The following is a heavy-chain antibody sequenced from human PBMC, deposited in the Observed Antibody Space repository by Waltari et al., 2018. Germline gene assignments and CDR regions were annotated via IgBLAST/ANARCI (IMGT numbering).Heavy chain of an antibody. V-gene: IGHV1-46*01. Sequence: QVQLVQSGAEVKKPGASVKVSCKASGNTFTSYYVHWVRQAPGQGLEWMGLINPRGGTTTYEQRSQGRVTMTGDTSTRRVYMELSSLRPEDTAVYYGAIYSSGWYPGGQGTLVTVSS. CDR2: INPRGGTT. D-gene: IGHD6-19*01. J-gene: IGHJ5*02. CDR3: AIYSSGWYP. CDR1: GNTFTSYY.